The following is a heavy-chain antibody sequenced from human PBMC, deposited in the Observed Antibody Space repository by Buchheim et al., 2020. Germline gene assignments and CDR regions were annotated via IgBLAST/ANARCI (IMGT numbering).Heavy chain of an antibody. Sequence: QVQLQESGPGLVKPSQTLSLTCTVSGGSFSSGDSYYSWIRQHPGTGLEWIASIFYTGSTYYNPSLKSRLTISLDTSKNQFSLNLASVTAADTAVHYCARRSSSGYDYFDYWGQGTL. V-gene: IGHV4-31*03. J-gene: IGHJ4*02. CDR1: GGSFSSGDSY. D-gene: IGHD5-12*01. CDR2: IFYTGST. CDR3: ARRSSSGYDYFDY.